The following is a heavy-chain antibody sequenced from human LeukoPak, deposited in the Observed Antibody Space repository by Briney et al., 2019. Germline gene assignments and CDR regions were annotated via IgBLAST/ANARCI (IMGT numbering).Heavy chain of an antibody. D-gene: IGHD6-19*01. V-gene: IGHV4-59*01. CDR2: IYYSGSP. J-gene: IGHJ4*02. CDR3: ARGEGYSSGYYLYYFDY. CDR1: GGSISSYY. Sequence: SETLSLTCTVSGGSISSYYWSWIRQPPGKGLEWIGYIYYSGSPNYNPSLKSRFTTSVDTSKNQFSLKLSSVTAADAAVYYCARGEGYSSGYYLYYFDYWGQGTLVTVSS.